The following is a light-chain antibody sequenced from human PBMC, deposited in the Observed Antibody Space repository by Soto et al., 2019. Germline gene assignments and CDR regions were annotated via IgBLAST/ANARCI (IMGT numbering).Light chain of an antibody. CDR3: LQDYNYPWT. J-gene: IGKJ1*01. V-gene: IGKV1-6*01. CDR1: QSISIY. CDR2: DAS. Sequence: SQITQSSSSMSASLGDIFTITCRASQSISIYLNCYQHKPWKAPKLLIYDASTLESGVPSRFSGSGSGTEFTLTISSLQPEDFATYYCLQDYNYPWTLGQGTKVDI.